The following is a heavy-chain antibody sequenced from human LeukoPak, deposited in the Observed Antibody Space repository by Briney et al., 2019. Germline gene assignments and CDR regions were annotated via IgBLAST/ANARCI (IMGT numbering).Heavy chain of an antibody. D-gene: IGHD5-18*01. V-gene: IGHV3-30*02. Sequence: GGSLRLSCAASGFTFSSYGMHWVRQAPGKGLEWVAFIRYDGSNKYYADSVKGRFTISRDNSKNTLYLQMNSLRAEDTAVYYCAKMIQLWFKDNYYFDYWGQGTLVTVSS. CDR1: GFTFSSYG. CDR3: AKMIQLWFKDNYYFDY. J-gene: IGHJ4*02. CDR2: IRYDGSNK.